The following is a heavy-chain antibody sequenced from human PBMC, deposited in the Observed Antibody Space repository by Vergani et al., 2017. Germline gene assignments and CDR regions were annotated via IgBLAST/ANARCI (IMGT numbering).Heavy chain of an antibody. V-gene: IGHV3-9*01. CDR2: ISWNSGSI. D-gene: IGHD6-19*01. CDR1: GFTFDDYA. Sequence: VQLVESGGGVVQPGRSLRLSCAASGFTFDDYAMHWVRQAPGKGLEWVSGISWNSGSIGYADSVKGRFTVSRDNAKNSLYLQMNSLRAEDTALYYCAKGIAVAATSTFDYWGQGTLVTVSS. J-gene: IGHJ4*02. CDR3: AKGIAVAATSTFDY.